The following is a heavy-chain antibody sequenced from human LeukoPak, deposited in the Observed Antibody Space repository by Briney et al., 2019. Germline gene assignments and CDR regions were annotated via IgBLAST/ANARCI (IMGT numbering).Heavy chain of an antibody. CDR1: GYTFTGYY. V-gene: IGHV1-2*02. Sequence: GASVKVSCKASGYTFTGYYMHWVRQAPGQGLEWMGWINPNSGGTNYAQKFQGRVTMTRDTSISTAYMELSSLRSEDTAVYYCARWDSYGAPFDYWGQGTLVTVSS. D-gene: IGHD4-17*01. J-gene: IGHJ4*02. CDR3: ARWDSYGAPFDY. CDR2: INPNSGGT.